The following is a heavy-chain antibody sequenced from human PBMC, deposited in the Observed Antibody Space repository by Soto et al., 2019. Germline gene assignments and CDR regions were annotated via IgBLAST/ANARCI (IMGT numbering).Heavy chain of an antibody. V-gene: IGHV1-69*13. CDR1: GGTFSSYA. Sequence: GASVKVSCKASGGTFSSYAISWVRQAPGQGLEWMGGIIPIFGTANYAQKFQGRVTITADESTSTAYMELSSLRSEDTAVYYCARDRLLGRGVSSANDAFDIWGQGTMVTVSS. J-gene: IGHJ3*02. D-gene: IGHD1-26*01. CDR2: IIPIFGTA. CDR3: ARDRLLGRGVSSANDAFDI.